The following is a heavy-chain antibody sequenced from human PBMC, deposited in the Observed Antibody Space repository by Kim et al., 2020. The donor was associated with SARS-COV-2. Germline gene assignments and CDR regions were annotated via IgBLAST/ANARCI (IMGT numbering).Heavy chain of an antibody. V-gene: IGHV4-34*01. J-gene: IGHJ5*02. CDR3: ARGRVFGSGYPTSSPRNYLDP. CDR1: GGSLSGYS. CDR2: INQSGNT. D-gene: IGHD3-3*01. Sequence: SETLSLTCAVFGGSLSGYSWNWIRQPPGKGLEWIGEINQSGNTHSSPSLKSRVTISIDTPKKQFSLKRTSMTAADTAAYYCARGRVFGSGYPTSSPRNYLDPGGRGTRVTVST.